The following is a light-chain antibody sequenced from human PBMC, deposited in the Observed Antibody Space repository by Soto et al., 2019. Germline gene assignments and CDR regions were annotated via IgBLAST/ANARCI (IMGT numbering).Light chain of an antibody. V-gene: IGKV3-20*01. CDR2: GAS. Sequence: EIILTQSPATLSVSPGERVTLSCRTSQSVISSLAWYQQKPGQAPRLLIYGASSRATGIPDRFSGSGSGTDFTLTISRLEPEDYAVYYCQQYGHSLWTFGQGTKVDIK. CDR1: QSVISS. CDR3: QQYGHSLWT. J-gene: IGKJ1*01.